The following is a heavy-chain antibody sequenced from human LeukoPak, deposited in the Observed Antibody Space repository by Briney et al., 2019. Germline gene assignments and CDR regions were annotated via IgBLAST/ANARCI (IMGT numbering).Heavy chain of an antibody. CDR2: IRYDGSNK. CDR1: GFTFSSYG. CDR3: ARPISGDDAFDI. V-gene: IGHV3-30*02. Sequence: PGGSLRLSCAASGFTFSSYGMHWVRQAPGKGLEWVAFIRYDGSNKYYADSVKGRFTISRDNSKNTLYLQMNSLRAEDTAVYYCARPISGDDAFDIWGQGTMVTVSS. D-gene: IGHD3-10*01. J-gene: IGHJ3*02.